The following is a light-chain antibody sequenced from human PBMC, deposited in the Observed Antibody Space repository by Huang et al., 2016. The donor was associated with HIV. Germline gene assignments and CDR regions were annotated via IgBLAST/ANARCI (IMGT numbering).Light chain of an antibody. CDR3: QQSAVTPRT. V-gene: IGKV1-39*01. CDR2: DAS. Sequence: DIQITQSPSSLSASVGDRVIITCRGIQNINRYLNWYQQQPGKAPKLLISDASKLQSGVPSSFSGSGSGTHFTLAISSLQPEDSATYYCQQSAVTPRTFGQGTKLEI. CDR1: QNINRY. J-gene: IGKJ2*01.